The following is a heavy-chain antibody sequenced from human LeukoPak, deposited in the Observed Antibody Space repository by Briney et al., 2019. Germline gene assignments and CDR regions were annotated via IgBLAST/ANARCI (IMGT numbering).Heavy chain of an antibody. CDR3: ARVAVAGVGYYYYYYMDV. Sequence: PSETLSLTCTVSGGSISSYYWSWIRQPAGKGLEWIGRIYTSGSTNYNPSLKSRVTMSVDTTKNQFSLKLSSVTAADTAVYYCARVAVAGVGYYYYYYMDVWGKGTTVTVSS. CDR1: GGSISSYY. D-gene: IGHD6-19*01. V-gene: IGHV4-4*07. J-gene: IGHJ6*03. CDR2: IYTSGST.